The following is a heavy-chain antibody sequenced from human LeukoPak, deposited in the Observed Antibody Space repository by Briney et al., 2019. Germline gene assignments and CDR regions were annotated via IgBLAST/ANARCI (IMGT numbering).Heavy chain of an antibody. CDR1: GFTFSSYS. Sequence: GGSLRLSCAASGFTFSSYSMNWVRQAPGKGLEWVSSISSGSTYMYYADSVKGRFTISRDNTKNSLYLQMNSLRAEDTAIYYCARASRSYSFYWGQGTLVTVSS. J-gene: IGHJ4*02. D-gene: IGHD1-26*01. CDR2: ISSGSTYM. V-gene: IGHV3-21*04. CDR3: ARASRSYSFY.